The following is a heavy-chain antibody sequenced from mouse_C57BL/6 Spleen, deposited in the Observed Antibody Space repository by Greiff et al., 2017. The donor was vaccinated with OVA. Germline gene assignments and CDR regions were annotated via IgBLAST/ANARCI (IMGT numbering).Heavy chain of an antibody. V-gene: IGHV1-5*01. J-gene: IGHJ2*01. CDR1: GYTFTSYW. D-gene: IGHD1-1*01. CDR3: TRDYYGSSYEGVFDY. CDR2: IYPGNSDT. Sequence: EVKVVESGTVLARPGASVKMSCKTSGYTFTSYWMHWVKQRPGQGLEWIGAIYPGNSDTSYNQKFKGKAKLTAVTSASTAYMELSSLTNEDSAVYDCTRDYYGSSYEGVFDYWGQGTTLTVSS.